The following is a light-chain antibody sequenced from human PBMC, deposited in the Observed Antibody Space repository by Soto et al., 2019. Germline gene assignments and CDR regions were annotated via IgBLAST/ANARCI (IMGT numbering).Light chain of an antibody. J-gene: IGKJ4*01. V-gene: IGKV1-39*01. CDR2: GAS. CDR3: QQSYSNPLT. Sequence: DIQMTQSPSSLSASVGDRVTITCRASQSISSYLIWYQHKPGEAPKLLIYGASSLYSGVPSRFSGSGSGTEFTLTINSLQPEDFATYYCQQSYSNPLTFVGGTKLEIK. CDR1: QSISSY.